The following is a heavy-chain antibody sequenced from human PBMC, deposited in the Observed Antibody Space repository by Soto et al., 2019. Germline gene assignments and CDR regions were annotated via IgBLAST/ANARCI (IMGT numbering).Heavy chain of an antibody. J-gene: IGHJ4*02. Sequence: QLQLQESGSGLVKPSQTLSLTCAVSGGSISSGGYSWSWIRQPPGKGLEWIGYIYHSGSTYYNPSLKHQVSKAVDRSKNQFSLKLSSVTAADTAVYYCARAGGLGAVVVDYWGQGTLVPVSS. V-gene: IGHV4-30-2*01. CDR1: GGSISSGGYS. CDR3: ARAGGLGAVVVDY. D-gene: IGHD6-19*01. CDR2: IYHSGST.